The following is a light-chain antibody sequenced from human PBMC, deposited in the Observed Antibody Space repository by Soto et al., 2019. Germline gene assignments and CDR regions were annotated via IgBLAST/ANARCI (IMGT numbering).Light chain of an antibody. V-gene: IGKV1-27*01. CDR1: QGISKY. CDR3: QKPTGE. J-gene: IGKJ1*01. Sequence: DIQMTQSPSSLSASVGDRVTITCRASQGISKYLAWWQQKPGKVPKLLIYTASTLQSGVPSRFGGSGSGTDFTRTISRLQTEDVATYYCQKPTGEFGQGTTVEIK. CDR2: TAS.